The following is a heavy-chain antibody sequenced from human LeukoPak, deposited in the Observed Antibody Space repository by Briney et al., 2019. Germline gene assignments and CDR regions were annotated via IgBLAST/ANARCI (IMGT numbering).Heavy chain of an antibody. V-gene: IGHV3-13*01. Sequence: GGSLRLSCAASGFTFSGSWMHWVRQTTGRGLEWVSGIGTAGDTYSPGSVKGRFTISRENAKNSLYLQMNSLRAGDTAVYYCARADLRGYSLDYWGQGTLVTVSS. J-gene: IGHJ4*02. CDR1: GFTFSGSW. CDR2: IGTAGDT. CDR3: ARADLRGYSLDY. D-gene: IGHD5-18*01.